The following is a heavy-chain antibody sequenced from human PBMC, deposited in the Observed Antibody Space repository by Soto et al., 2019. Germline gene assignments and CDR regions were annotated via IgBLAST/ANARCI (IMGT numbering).Heavy chain of an antibody. J-gene: IGHJ6*02. CDR1: GYTLTELS. V-gene: IGHV1-24*01. CDR3: ATGWYYDFWSGYSRNSYYYGMDV. Sequence: ASVKVSCKVSGYTLTELSMHWVRQAPGKGLEWMGGFDPEDGETIYAQKFQGRVTMTEDTSTDTAYMELSSLRSEDTAVYYCATGWYYDFWSGYSRNSYYYGMDVWGQGTTVTVSS. CDR2: FDPEDGET. D-gene: IGHD3-3*01.